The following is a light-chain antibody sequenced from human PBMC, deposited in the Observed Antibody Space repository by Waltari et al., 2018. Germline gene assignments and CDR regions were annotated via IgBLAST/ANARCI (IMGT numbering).Light chain of an antibody. Sequence: DIHMTQSPSSLSASVGDRVTITCRASQMIASYLNWYQQKPGKAPKLLISAVSTLRSGVPSRFSGSGSGTDFTLTISSLQPEDFAIYYCQQNYITHLTFGGGTRVEIK. CDR2: AVS. J-gene: IGKJ4*01. V-gene: IGKV1-39*01. CDR1: QMIASY. CDR3: QQNYITHLT.